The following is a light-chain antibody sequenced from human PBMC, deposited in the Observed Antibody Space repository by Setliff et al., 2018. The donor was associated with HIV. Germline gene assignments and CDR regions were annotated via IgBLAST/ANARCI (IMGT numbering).Light chain of an antibody. CDR1: IDPYNS. CDR2: ELS. V-gene: IGLV2-14*01. Sequence: QSALTQPASVSGSPGQSITVSCTDIDPYNSVSWYQQLPGKAPKLIPYELSVRPSGISHRFAGSKSDNTASLTISGLEAEDEGSYYCSSYTSSGAPSYVFGTGTKV. J-gene: IGLJ1*01. CDR3: SSYTSSGAPSYV.